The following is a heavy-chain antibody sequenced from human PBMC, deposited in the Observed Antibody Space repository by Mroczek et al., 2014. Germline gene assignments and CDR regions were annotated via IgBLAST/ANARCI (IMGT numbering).Heavy chain of an antibody. Sequence: KESGPGLVKPSQTLSLTCTVSGGSISSGSYYWSWIRQPAGKGLEWIGRIYTSGSTNYNPSLKSRVTISVDTSKNQFSLKLSSVTAADTAVYYCARCSSTSCNLDYWGQGTLVTVSS. CDR2: IYTSGST. V-gene: IGHV4-61*02. D-gene: IGHD2-2*01. CDR1: GGSISSGSYY. J-gene: IGHJ4*02. CDR3: ARCSSTSCNLDY.